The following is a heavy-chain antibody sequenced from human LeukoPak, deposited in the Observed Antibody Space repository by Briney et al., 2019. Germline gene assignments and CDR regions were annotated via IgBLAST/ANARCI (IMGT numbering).Heavy chain of an antibody. CDR3: ARHHDDFWSGYYFDY. CDR2: IYYSGST. Sequence: SETLSPTCTVSGGSISSYYWSWIRQPPGKGLEWIGYIYYSGSTNYNPSLKSRVTISVDTSKNQFSLKLSSVTAADTAVYCCARHHDDFWSGYYFDYWGQGTLVTVSS. D-gene: IGHD3-3*01. V-gene: IGHV4-59*08. J-gene: IGHJ4*02. CDR1: GGSISSYY.